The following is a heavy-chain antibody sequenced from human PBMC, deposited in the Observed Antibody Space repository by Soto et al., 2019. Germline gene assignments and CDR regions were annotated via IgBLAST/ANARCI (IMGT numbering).Heavy chain of an antibody. CDR2: IYYTGNI. V-gene: IGHV4-59*01. CDR3: ARGVFWSGSQIYYLDY. CDR1: GGSISNYF. Sequence: PSETLSLTCSVSGGSISNYFWSWIRQPPGKGLEWIGYIYYTGNINFNPSLKSRVTMSVDTSKNQFSLRLSSVTAADTAVYHCARGVFWSGSQIYYLDYWGQGSLVTVSS. J-gene: IGHJ4*02. D-gene: IGHD3-3*01.